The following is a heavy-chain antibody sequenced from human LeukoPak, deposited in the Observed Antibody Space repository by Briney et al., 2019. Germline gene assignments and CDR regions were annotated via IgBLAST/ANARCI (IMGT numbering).Heavy chain of an antibody. CDR3: ARHPRSDYGDYIPHYNFDY. D-gene: IGHD4-17*01. Sequence: NTSETLPLTCTVSGGSISNYYWSWIRQPPGKGLEWIGYIYYSGSTNYNPSLKSRVTISVDTSKNQFSLKLSSVTAADSAVYYCARHPRSDYGDYIPHYNFDYWGQGTLVTVSS. V-gene: IGHV4-59*08. CDR1: GGSISNYY. J-gene: IGHJ4*02. CDR2: IYYSGST.